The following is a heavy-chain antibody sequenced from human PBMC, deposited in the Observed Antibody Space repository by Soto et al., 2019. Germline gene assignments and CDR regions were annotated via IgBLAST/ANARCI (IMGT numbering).Heavy chain of an antibody. D-gene: IGHD1-26*01. V-gene: IGHV4-39*01. CDR2: KHISGST. CDR1: GDSVSSNSYY. J-gene: IGHJ3*01. Sequence: SETLSLTCTVSGDSVSSNSYYWGWMRQPPGKGLEWIGSKHISGSTYYSPSLKSRVIISVDTSKNQFSLKLRSVTAADTAVYYCARHRRGSGSSLSVNIEFNVWGQGTMVTVSS. CDR3: ARHRRGSGSSLSVNIEFNV.